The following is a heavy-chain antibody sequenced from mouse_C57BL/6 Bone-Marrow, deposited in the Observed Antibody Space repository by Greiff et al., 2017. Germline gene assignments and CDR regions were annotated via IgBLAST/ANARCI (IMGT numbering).Heavy chain of an antibody. CDR2: IHPSDSDT. CDR3: AIGIYYDYDVDD. D-gene: IGHD2-4*01. CDR1: GYTFTSYW. V-gene: IGHV1-74*01. Sequence: QVQLKQPGAELVKPGASVKVSCKASGYTFTSYWMHWVKQRPGQGLEWIGRIHPSDSDTNYNQKFKGKATLTVDKSSSTAYMQLSSLTSEDSAVYYCAIGIYYDYDVDDWGQGTSVTVSS. J-gene: IGHJ4*01.